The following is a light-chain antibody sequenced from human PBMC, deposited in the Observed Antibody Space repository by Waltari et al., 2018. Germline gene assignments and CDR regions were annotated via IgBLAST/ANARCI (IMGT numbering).Light chain of an antibody. J-gene: IGKJ1*01. CDR3: LQDYDYPWT. Sequence: AIQMTQSPSSLSASVGDRVTITCRASQGIRNDLGWYQQKPGKAPKPLIYGATSLQGGVPSRFSGSGSGREFTLTINSLQPEDLATYYCLQDYDYPWTFGQGTKVEIK. V-gene: IGKV1-6*01. CDR2: GAT. CDR1: QGIRND.